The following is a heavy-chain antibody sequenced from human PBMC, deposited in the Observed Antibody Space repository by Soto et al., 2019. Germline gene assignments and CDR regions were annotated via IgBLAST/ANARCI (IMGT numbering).Heavy chain of an antibody. Sequence: LSLTCAVSGGSISSSNWWSWVRQPPGKGLEWIGEIYHSGSTNYNPSLKSRVTISVDKSKNQFSLKLSSVTAADTAVYYCAREGHSSGWSMYGMDVWGQGTTVTV. J-gene: IGHJ6*02. D-gene: IGHD6-19*01. V-gene: IGHV4-4*02. CDR1: GGSISSSNW. CDR2: IYHSGST. CDR3: AREGHSSGWSMYGMDV.